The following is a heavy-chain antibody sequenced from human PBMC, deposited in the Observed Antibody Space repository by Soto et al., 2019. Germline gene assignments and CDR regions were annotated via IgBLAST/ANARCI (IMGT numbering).Heavy chain of an antibody. D-gene: IGHD3-10*01. CDR2: ISYDGSNK. Sequence: QVQLVESGGGVVQPGRSLRLSCAASGFTFSTYGMHWVRQAPGKGLEWVAVISYDGSNKYYADSVKGRFTISRDNSKNTLYLQMNSLRAEDTAVYYCAKAVTSGSYYVFIGDGMDVWGRGTTVTVSS. CDR1: GFTFSTYG. V-gene: IGHV3-30*18. J-gene: IGHJ6*02. CDR3: AKAVTSGSYYVFIGDGMDV.